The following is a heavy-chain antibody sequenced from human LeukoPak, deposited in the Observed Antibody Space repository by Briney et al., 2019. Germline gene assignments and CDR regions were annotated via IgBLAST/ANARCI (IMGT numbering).Heavy chain of an antibody. D-gene: IGHD4-17*01. CDR3: ARVGGDYGN. CDR2: INTNTGNP. Sequence: ASVKVSCKASGYTFTGYYMHWVRQAPGQGLEWMGWINTNTGNPTFAQGFTGRFVFSLDTSVSTAYLQISSLKAEDTAVYYCARVGGDYGNWSQGTLVTVSS. J-gene: IGHJ4*02. V-gene: IGHV7-4-1*02. CDR1: GYTFTGYY.